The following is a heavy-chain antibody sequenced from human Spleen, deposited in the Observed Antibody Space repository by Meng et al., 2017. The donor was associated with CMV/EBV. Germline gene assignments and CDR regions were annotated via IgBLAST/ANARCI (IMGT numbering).Heavy chain of an antibody. CDR3: ARSPSGYSSSRDY. V-gene: IGHV1-2*02. D-gene: IGHD6-13*01. Sequence: KASGYRFTDHYFHWVRQAPGQGLEWMGWIYPNSGGTHYAQKFQGRLTVTRDTSISTGYMELSSLRSEDTAVYYCARSPSGYSSSRDYWGQGTLVTVSS. J-gene: IGHJ4*02. CDR1: GYRFTDHY. CDR2: IYPNSGGT.